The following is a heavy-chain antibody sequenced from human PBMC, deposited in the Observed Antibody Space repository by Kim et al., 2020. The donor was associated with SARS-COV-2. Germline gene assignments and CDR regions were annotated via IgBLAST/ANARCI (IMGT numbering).Heavy chain of an antibody. V-gene: IGHV4-30-4*01. D-gene: IGHD3-10*01. CDR1: GASMSSGDYY. Sequence: SETLSLTCTVSGASMSSGDYYWSWIRQPPGKGLEWIGRISNSGTTYYNPFLESRGIISLDMSKNQFSLKLSSETAADTAVYYCARVAGDSGPYPYYFD. J-gene: IGHJ4*01. CDR3: ARVAGDSGPYPYYFD. CDR2: ISNSGTT.